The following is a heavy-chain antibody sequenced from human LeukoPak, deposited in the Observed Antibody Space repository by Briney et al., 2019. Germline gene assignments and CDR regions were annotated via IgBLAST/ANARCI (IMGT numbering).Heavy chain of an antibody. D-gene: IGHD6-13*01. V-gene: IGHV3-33*01. J-gene: IGHJ4*02. CDR3: ARDLTYNSWYYFDS. CDR2: IWYDGSNK. CDR1: GFTFSSYG. Sequence: GRSLRLSCAASGFTFSSYGMHRVRQAPGKGLEWVAVIWYDGSNKYYADSVKGRFTISRDNPKNTLYLQMNSLRAEDTAVYYCARDLTYNSWYYFDSWGQGTLVTVSS.